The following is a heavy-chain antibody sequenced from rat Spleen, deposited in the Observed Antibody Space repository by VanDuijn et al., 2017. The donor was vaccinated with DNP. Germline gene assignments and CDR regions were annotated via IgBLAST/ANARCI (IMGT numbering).Heavy chain of an antibody. V-gene: IGHV5-31*01. CDR3: ATGVYGGYADWFTY. CDR1: GFTFNNYW. J-gene: IGHJ3*01. Sequence: EVQLVESGGDLVQPGGSLKLSCVASGFTFNNYWMTWIRQVPGKGLEWVASIGISDGTTYYPDSVKGRFTISRDDAKSSLHLQMDSLRSEDPANYYCATGVYGGYADWFTYWGLGTLVTVSS. D-gene: IGHD1-11*01. CDR2: IGISDGTT.